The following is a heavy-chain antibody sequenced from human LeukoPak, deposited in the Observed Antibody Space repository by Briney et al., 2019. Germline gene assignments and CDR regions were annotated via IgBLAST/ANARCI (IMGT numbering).Heavy chain of an antibody. CDR1: GGSFSGYY. J-gene: IGHJ3*02. V-gene: IGHV4-34*01. D-gene: IGHD4-17*01. CDR2: INHSGST. CDR3: ARGSRYGDSGAFDI. Sequence: PSETLSLTCAVYGGSFSGYYWSWIRQPPAKGLEWIGEINHSGSTNYNPSLKSRVTISVDTSKNQFSLKLSSVTAADTAVYYCARGSRYGDSGAFDIWGQGTMVTVSS.